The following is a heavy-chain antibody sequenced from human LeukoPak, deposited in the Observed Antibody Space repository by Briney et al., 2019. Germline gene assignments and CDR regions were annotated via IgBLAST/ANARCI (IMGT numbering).Heavy chain of an antibody. CDR1: GFTFNNYA. CDR3: ARDYADYVGYFFFDY. Sequence: GGSLRLSCTASGFTFNNYAMTWVLQAPGKGLEGVSSISGGVETTYYADSAKGRFTISRDDSQKTLYLQMNSLRAEDTAVYYFARDYADYVGYFFFDYWGQGTLVTVSS. CDR2: ISGGVETT. V-gene: IGHV3-23*01. D-gene: IGHD4-17*01. J-gene: IGHJ4*02.